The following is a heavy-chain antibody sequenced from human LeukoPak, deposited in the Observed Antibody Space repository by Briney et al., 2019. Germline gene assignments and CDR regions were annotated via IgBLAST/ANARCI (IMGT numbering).Heavy chain of an antibody. D-gene: IGHD6-19*01. CDR1: GFTFSSYS. J-gene: IGHJ4*02. Sequence: GGSLRLSCAASGFTFSSYSMNWVRQAPGKGLEWVSSISSSSSYIYYADSVKGRFTISRDNSKNTLYLQVNSLRAEDTAVYYCARDRYSSGWYGDFDCWGQGTLVTVSS. CDR3: ARDRYSSGWYGDFDC. V-gene: IGHV3-21*06. CDR2: ISSSSSYI.